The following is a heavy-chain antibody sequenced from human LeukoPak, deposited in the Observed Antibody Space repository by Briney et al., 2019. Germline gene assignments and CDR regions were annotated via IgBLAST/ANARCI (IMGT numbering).Heavy chain of an antibody. Sequence: GGSLRLSCAASGFTFDDYAMHWVRQAPGKGLEWVSLISGDGGSTYYADSGKGRFTISRDNAKNSLYLQMNSLRAEDTAVYYCARDKDTAMVTVDYWGQGTLVTVSS. J-gene: IGHJ4*02. CDR1: GFTFDDYA. D-gene: IGHD5-18*01. CDR2: ISGDGGST. V-gene: IGHV3-43*02. CDR3: ARDKDTAMVTVDY.